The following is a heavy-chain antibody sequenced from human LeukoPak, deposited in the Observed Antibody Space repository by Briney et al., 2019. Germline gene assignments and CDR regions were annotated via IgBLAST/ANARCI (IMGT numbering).Heavy chain of an antibody. CDR3: ARLRYSSGWYPAGFDY. CDR1: GYTFTSYG. CDR2: ISAYNGNT. V-gene: IGHV1-18*01. J-gene: IGHJ4*02. D-gene: IGHD6-19*01. Sequence: ASVKVSCKASGYTFTSYGISWVRQAPGQGLGWMGWISAYNGNTNYAQKLQGRVTMTTDTSTSTAYMELRSLRSDDTAVYYCARLRYSSGWYPAGFDYWGQGTLVTVSS.